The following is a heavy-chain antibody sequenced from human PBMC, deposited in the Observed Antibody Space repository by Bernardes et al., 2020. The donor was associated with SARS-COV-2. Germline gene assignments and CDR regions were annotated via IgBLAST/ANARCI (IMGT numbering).Heavy chain of an antibody. J-gene: IGHJ4*02. V-gene: IGHV3-30*18. Sequence: GGSLRLSCAASGFTFSSYGMHWVRQAPGKGLEWVAVISYDGSNKYYADSVKGRFTISRDNSKNTLYLQMNSLRAEDTAVYYCAKGSSWYYSSGWFNFDYWGQGTLVTVSS. CDR1: GFTFSSYG. D-gene: IGHD6-19*01. CDR2: ISYDGSNK. CDR3: AKGSSWYYSSGWFNFDY.